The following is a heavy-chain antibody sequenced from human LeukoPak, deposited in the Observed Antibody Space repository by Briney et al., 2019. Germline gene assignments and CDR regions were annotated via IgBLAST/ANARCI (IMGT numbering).Heavy chain of an antibody. Sequence: GASAKVSCKASGYTFTSYGISWVRQAPGQGLEWMGWISAYNGNTNYAQKLQGRVTMTTDTSTSTAYMELRSLRSDDTAVYYCARDLGHGAAAANNWFDPWGQGTLVTVSS. CDR2: ISAYNGNT. CDR1: GYTFTSYG. J-gene: IGHJ5*02. D-gene: IGHD6-13*01. V-gene: IGHV1-18*01. CDR3: ARDLGHGAAAANNWFDP.